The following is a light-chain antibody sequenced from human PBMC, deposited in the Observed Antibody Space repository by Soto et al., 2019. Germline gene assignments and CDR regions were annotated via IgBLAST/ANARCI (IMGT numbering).Light chain of an antibody. CDR3: QQYGISPWT. Sequence: EIVLTQSPATLSVSPGERATLSCRASQSVSSNLAWYQQKPGQAPRLLIYGASTRATGIPARFSGSGSGTEFTLTISSLQSEDFAVYYCQQYGISPWTFGQGTKVDI. CDR2: GAS. V-gene: IGKV3-15*01. CDR1: QSVSSN. J-gene: IGKJ1*01.